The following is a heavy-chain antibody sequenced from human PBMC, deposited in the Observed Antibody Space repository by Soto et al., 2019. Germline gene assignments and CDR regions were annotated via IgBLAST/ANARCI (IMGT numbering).Heavy chain of an antibody. CDR1: GYSFTSYW. V-gene: IGHV5-51*01. D-gene: IGHD6-19*01. CDR3: ARDTYSSGSEKYYYYYGMDV. Sequence: PGESLKISCKGSGYSFTSYWIGWVRQMPGKGLEWMGIIYPGDSDTRYSPSFQGQVTISADKSISTAYLQWSSLKASDTAMYYCARDTYSSGSEKYYYYYGMDVWGQGTTVTV. J-gene: IGHJ6*02. CDR2: IYPGDSDT.